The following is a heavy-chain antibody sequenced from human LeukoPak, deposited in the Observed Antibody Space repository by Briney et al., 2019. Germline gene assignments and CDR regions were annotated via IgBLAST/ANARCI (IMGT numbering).Heavy chain of an antibody. J-gene: IGHJ4*02. CDR3: AKDFHRITIFGVVTLTLDY. CDR2: ISGSGGST. V-gene: IGHV3-23*01. Sequence: PGGSLRLSCAASGFTFSSYAMSWVRQAPGKGLEWVSAISGSGGSTYYADSVKGRFTISRDNSKNTLYLQMNSLRAEDTAVYYCAKDFHRITIFGVVTLTLDYWGQGTLVTVSS. CDR1: GFTFSSYA. D-gene: IGHD3-3*01.